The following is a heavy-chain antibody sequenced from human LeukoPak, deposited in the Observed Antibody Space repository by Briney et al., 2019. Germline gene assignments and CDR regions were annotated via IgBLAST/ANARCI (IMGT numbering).Heavy chain of an antibody. Sequence: GGSLRLSCAASGFTFGSYAMTWVRQAPGKGLEWVSSIDASAGSTYYADSVKGRFTISRDNPKNTFYLQMNTLRADDTAVYYCAKGSGSGWYGWFAPWGQGTLVTVSS. J-gene: IGHJ5*02. CDR2: IDASAGST. V-gene: IGHV3-23*01. CDR1: GFTFGSYA. D-gene: IGHD6-19*01. CDR3: AKGSGSGWYGWFAP.